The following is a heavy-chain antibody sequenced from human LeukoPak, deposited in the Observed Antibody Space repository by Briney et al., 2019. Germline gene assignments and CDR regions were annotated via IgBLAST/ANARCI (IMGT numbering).Heavy chain of an antibody. Sequence: ASVKVSCKASGGTFSSYAISWVRQAPGQGLEWMGGIIPIFGTANNAQKFQGRVTITADKSTSTAYMELSSLRSEDTAVYYCARDQAKGEWLRNFDYWGQGTLVTVSS. V-gene: IGHV1-69*06. CDR3: ARDQAKGEWLRNFDY. CDR1: GGTFSSYA. J-gene: IGHJ4*02. CDR2: IIPIFGTA. D-gene: IGHD5-12*01.